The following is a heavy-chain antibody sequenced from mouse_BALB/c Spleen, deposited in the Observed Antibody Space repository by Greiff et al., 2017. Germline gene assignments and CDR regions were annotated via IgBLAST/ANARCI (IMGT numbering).Heavy chain of an antibody. V-gene: IGHV5-6*01. CDR2: ISSGGSYT. Sequence: EVQGVESGGDLVKPGGSLKLSCAASGFTFSSYGMSWVRQTPDKRLEWVATISSGGSYTYYPDSVKGRFTISRDNAKNTLYLQMSSLKSEDTAMYYCAREGLYDYDEDWFAYWGQGTLVTVSA. D-gene: IGHD2-4*01. CDR1: GFTFSSYG. J-gene: IGHJ3*01. CDR3: AREGLYDYDEDWFAY.